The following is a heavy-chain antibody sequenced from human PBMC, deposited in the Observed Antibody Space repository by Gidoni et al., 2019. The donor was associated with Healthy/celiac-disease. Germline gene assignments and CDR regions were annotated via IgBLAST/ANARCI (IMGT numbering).Heavy chain of an antibody. V-gene: IGHV3-7*05. J-gene: IGHJ4*02. CDR2: IKQDGSEK. CDR3: ARYPLSYNWNDAYYFDY. Sequence: EVQLVESGGGLVQPGGSLRLSCAASGFTFSSYWMSWVRQAPGKGLEWVANIKQDGSEKYYVDSVKGRFTISRDNAKNSLYLQMNSLRAEDTAVYYCARYPLSYNWNDAYYFDYWGQGTLVTVSS. CDR1: GFTFSSYW. D-gene: IGHD1-20*01.